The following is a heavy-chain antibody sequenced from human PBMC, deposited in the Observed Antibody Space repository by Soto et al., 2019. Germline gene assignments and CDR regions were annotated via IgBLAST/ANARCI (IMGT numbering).Heavy chain of an antibody. V-gene: IGHV3-21*01. Sequence: GGSLRLSCAASGFTFSSYSMNWVRQAPGKGLEWVSSIGSSSSYIYYADSVKGRFTISRDNAKNSLYLQMNSLRAEDTAVYYCARDRAEAYWGQGPLVTVSS. CDR2: IGSSSSYI. D-gene: IGHD3-10*01. CDR1: GFTFSSYS. CDR3: ARDRAEAY. J-gene: IGHJ4*02.